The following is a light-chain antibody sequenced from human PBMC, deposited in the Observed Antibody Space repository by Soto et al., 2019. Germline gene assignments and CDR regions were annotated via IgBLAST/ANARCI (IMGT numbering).Light chain of an antibody. CDR1: QSVFNNY. Sequence: IVLTQSPGTLSLSPGERATLSCKASQSVFNNYLAWYQQKSGQSPRLLIFGASSRATGIPDRFSGSGSGTDFTLTITRLEPEDFAVYYCQQYGGSPLVTFGGGTKVEIK. J-gene: IGKJ4*01. CDR2: GAS. V-gene: IGKV3-20*01. CDR3: QQYGGSPLVT.